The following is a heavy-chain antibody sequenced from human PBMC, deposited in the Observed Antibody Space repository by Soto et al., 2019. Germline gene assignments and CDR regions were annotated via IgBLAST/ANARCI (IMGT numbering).Heavy chain of an antibody. J-gene: IGHJ4*02. Sequence: GGSLRLSCAASGFTFHNYWMGWVRQTPDKGLEWVANIKPDGSEKYYVDSVKGRFTISRDNARNSLYLQMISLRAEDTAVYYCARENYFDYWGQGALVTVSS. CDR3: ARENYFDY. V-gene: IGHV3-7*01. CDR2: IKPDGSEK. CDR1: GFTFHNYW.